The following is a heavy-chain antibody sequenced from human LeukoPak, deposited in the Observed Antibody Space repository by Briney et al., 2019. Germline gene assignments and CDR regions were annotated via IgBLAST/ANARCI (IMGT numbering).Heavy chain of an antibody. J-gene: IGHJ4*02. D-gene: IGHD3-9*01. V-gene: IGHV3-30*04. CDR1: GFTFSSYA. CDR3: ARGLEGVDILGAVGY. Sequence: GGSLRLSCAASGFTFSSYAMHWVRQAPGKGLEWVAVISYDGSNKYYADSVKGRFTISRDNSKNTLYLQMNSLRAEDTAVYYCARGLEGVDILGAVGYWGQGTLVTVSS. CDR2: ISYDGSNK.